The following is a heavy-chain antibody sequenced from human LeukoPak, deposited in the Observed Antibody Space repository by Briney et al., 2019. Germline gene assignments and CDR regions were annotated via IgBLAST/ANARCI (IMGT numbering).Heavy chain of an antibody. CDR1: GGSFSGYY. V-gene: IGHV4-34*01. Sequence: SETLSFTCTVYGGSFSGYYWSWIRQPPGKGLEWIGEINHSGSTNYNPSLKSRVTVSVDTSKNQFSLKLSSVTAADTAVYYCARARDYARWYFDYWGQGTLVTVSS. CDR3: ARARDYARWYFDY. J-gene: IGHJ4*02. CDR2: INHSGST. D-gene: IGHD4-17*01.